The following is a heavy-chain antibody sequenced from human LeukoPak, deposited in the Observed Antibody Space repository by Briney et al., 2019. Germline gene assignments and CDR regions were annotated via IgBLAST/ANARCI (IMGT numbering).Heavy chain of an antibody. CDR1: GGTFSSYA. J-gene: IGHJ6*03. Sequence: GASVKVSCKASGGTFSSYAISWLRQAPGQGLEWMGVIIPIFGTANYAQKFQGRVTITTDESTNTAYMELGSLRSEDRAVYYCARGLTGEPYYYLYRDVGRKGTTVSVSS. D-gene: IGHD7-27*01. CDR2: IIPIFGTA. V-gene: IGHV1-69*05. CDR3: ARGLTGEPYYYLYRDV.